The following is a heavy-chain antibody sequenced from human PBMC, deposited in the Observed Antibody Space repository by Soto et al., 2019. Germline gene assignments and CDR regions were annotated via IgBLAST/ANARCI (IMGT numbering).Heavy chain of an antibody. J-gene: IGHJ4*02. Sequence: SETLSLTCTVPGASINSGDYYWSWSRQPPGKGLEWIGHIYYSRRTYYNPSLKSRAGISVDSSKSQVSLKLTSVTAADTAVYFCARILMNYYRLDYWGQGGLVNVCS. CDR1: GASINSGDYY. D-gene: IGHD3-10*01. V-gene: IGHV4-30-4*01. CDR3: ARILMNYYRLDY. CDR2: IYYSRRT.